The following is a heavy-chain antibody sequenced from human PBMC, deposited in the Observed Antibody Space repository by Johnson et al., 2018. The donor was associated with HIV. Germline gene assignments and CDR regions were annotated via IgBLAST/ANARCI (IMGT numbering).Heavy chain of an antibody. V-gene: IGHV3-43*01. CDR2: ISWDGGST. CDR3: ARGRATFRAYGAFDI. D-gene: IGHD2/OR15-2a*01. CDR1: GFTFDDYT. J-gene: IGHJ3*02. Sequence: VQLVESGGGVVQPGRSLRLSCAASGFTFDDYTMHWVRQAPGKGLEWVSLISWDGGSTYYADSVKGRFTISRDNSKNSLYLQMNSLRTEDTALYYCARGRATFRAYGAFDIWGQGTMVTVSS.